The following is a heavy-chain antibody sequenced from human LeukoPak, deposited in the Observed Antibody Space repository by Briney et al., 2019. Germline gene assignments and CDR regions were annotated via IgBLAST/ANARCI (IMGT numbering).Heavy chain of an antibody. D-gene: IGHD2-2*01. CDR2: IYTSGST. V-gene: IGHV4-61*02. CDR3: ARPTYVPAAIVDY. Sequence: PSEALSLTCTVSGGSISSGSYYWSWIRQPAGKGLEWIGRIYTSGSTNYNPSLKSRVTISVDTSKNQFSLKLSSVTAADTAVYYCARPTYVPAAIVDYWGQGTLVTVSS. CDR1: GGSISSGSYY. J-gene: IGHJ4*02.